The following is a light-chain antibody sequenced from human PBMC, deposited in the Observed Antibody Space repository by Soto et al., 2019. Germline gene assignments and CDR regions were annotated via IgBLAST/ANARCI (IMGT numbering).Light chain of an antibody. CDR1: SSDVGGYNY. Sequence: LTQPPSASGSFGQSVTISCTGTSSDVGGYNYVSWYQQHPGKAPKLMIYEVSERPSGVPDRFSGSKSGNTASLTVSGLQADDEADYYCSSYSGTNYHYVFGTGTKVNVL. J-gene: IGLJ1*01. V-gene: IGLV2-8*01. CDR2: EVS. CDR3: SSYSGTNYHYV.